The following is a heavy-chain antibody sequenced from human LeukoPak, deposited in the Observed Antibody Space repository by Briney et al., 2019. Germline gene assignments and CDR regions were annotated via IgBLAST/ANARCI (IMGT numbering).Heavy chain of an antibody. V-gene: IGHV3-23*01. J-gene: IGHJ4*02. Sequence: GGSLRLSCAASGFTFSSYAMSWVRQAPGKGLEWVSAISGSGGSTYYADSVKGRFTISRDNSKNTLYLQMNSLRAEDTAVYYCAKDLEVRGVIAWPQNKYYYDSSAESPWALSPYYFDYWGQGTLVTVSS. CDR2: ISGSGGST. CDR1: GFTFSSYA. CDR3: AKDLEVRGVIAWPQNKYYYDSSAESPWALSPYYFDY. D-gene: IGHD3-22*01.